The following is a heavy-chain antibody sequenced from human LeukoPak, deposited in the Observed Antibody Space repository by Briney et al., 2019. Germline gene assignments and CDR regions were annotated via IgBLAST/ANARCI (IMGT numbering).Heavy chain of an antibody. J-gene: IGHJ4*02. CDR1: GGSISSGSYY. Sequence: PSETLSLTWTVSGGSISSGSYYWSWIRQPAGKGLEWIGRIYTSGSTNYNPSLKSRVTISVDTSKNQFSLKLSSVTAADTAVYYCARDDFGSYWGQGILVTVSS. D-gene: IGHD3-10*01. V-gene: IGHV4-61*02. CDR2: IYTSGST. CDR3: ARDDFGSY.